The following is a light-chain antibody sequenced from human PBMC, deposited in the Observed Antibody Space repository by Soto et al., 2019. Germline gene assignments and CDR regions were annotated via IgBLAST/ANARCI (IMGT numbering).Light chain of an antibody. CDR1: SSDIGGYNY. V-gene: IGLV2-14*03. J-gene: IGLJ2*01. Sequence: QSALTQPASVSGSPGQSITISCTGTSSDIGGYNYVSWYQQHPGNAPKVMIFDVSNRPSGVSNRFSGSKSGNTASLTISGLQAEDEADYYCSSYTSSSTRVFGGGTQLTVL. CDR2: DVS. CDR3: SSYTSSSTRV.